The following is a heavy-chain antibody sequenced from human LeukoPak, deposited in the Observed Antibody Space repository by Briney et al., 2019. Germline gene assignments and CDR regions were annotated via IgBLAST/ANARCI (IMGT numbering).Heavy chain of an antibody. V-gene: IGHV3-23*01. CDR1: GFTFSSYA. CDR2: ISGSGGST. D-gene: IGHD3-3*01. CDR3: AKDSAIFGVVIIPLDY. J-gene: IGHJ4*02. Sequence: GGSLRLSCAASGFTFSSYAMSWVRQAPGKGLEWVSAISGSGGSTYYADSVKGRFTIFRDNSKNTLYLQMNSLRAEDTAVYYCAKDSAIFGVVIIPLDYWGQGTLVTVSS.